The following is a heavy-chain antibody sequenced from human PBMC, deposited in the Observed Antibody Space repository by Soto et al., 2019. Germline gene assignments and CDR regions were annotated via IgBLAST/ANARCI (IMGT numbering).Heavy chain of an antibody. CDR3: ARAYGDYVFDY. D-gene: IGHD4-17*01. V-gene: IGHV4-59*01. CDR2: IYYSGST. Sequence: SSETLSLTCTVSGGSISSYYWSWIRQPPGKGLEWIGYIYYSGSTNYNPSLKSRVTISVDTSKNQFSLKLSSVTAADTAVYYCARAYGDYVFDYWGQGTLVTVSS. J-gene: IGHJ4*02. CDR1: GGSISSYY.